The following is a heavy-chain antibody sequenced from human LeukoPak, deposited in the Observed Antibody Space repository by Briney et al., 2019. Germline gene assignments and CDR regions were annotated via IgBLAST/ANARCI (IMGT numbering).Heavy chain of an antibody. CDR1: GGSISSSSYY. CDR3: ARDHHLAVATYNWFDP. Sequence: SETLSLTCTVSGGSISSSSYYWGWIRQPPGKGLEWIGSIYYSGSTYYNPSLKGRVTISVDTSKNQFSLKLSSVTAADTAVYYCARDHHLAVATYNWFDPWGQGTLVTVSS. CDR2: IYYSGST. V-gene: IGHV4-39*07. D-gene: IGHD6-19*01. J-gene: IGHJ5*02.